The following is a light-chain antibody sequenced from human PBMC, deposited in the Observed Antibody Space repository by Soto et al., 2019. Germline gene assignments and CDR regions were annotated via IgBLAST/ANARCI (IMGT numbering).Light chain of an antibody. CDR2: EVS. CDR3: SSYTSSSTFYV. J-gene: IGLJ1*01. CDR1: SSDFGGYNY. V-gene: IGLV2-14*01. Sequence: QSVLTQPASVSGSPGQSITISCTGTSSDFGGYNYVSWYQQHPGKAPKLMIYEVSNRPSGVSNRFSGPKSGNTASLTISGLQAEDEADYYCSSYTSSSTFYVFGTGTKVTVL.